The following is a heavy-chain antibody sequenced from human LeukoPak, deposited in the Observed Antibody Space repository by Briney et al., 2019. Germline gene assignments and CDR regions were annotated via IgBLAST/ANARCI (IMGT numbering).Heavy chain of an antibody. Sequence: GGSLRLSCAASGFTFSSYAMHWVRQAPGKGLGWVAFISYDGSNKYYADSVKGRFTISRDNSKNPLYLQMNSLRAEDTAVYYCAKMARWYSSGWYVVEDYWGQGTLVTVSS. CDR1: GFTFSSYA. CDR2: ISYDGSNK. V-gene: IGHV3-30-3*02. CDR3: AKMARWYSSGWYVVEDY. D-gene: IGHD6-19*01. J-gene: IGHJ4*02.